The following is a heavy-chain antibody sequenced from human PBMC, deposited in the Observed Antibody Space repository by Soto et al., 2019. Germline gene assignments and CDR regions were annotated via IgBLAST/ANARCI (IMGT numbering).Heavy chain of an antibody. J-gene: IGHJ4*02. Sequence: EVQLLESGGGLVQPGGSLRLSCAASGFTFSSYAMSWVRQAPGKGLEWVSGIGGSGGSTYYADSVKVRFTISRDNSKNTLCLQMNCLRAEDTAVYYCAKGSQSGSYSSLDDWGQGTLVTVSS. D-gene: IGHD1-26*01. CDR3: AKGSQSGSYSSLDD. CDR2: IGGSGGST. V-gene: IGHV3-23*01. CDR1: GFTFSSYA.